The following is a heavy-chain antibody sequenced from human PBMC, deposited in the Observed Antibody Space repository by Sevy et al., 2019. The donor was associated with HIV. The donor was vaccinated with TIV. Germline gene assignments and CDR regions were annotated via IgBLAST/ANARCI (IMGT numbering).Heavy chain of an antibody. CDR3: AREFGDGYNPRYYFDY. D-gene: IGHD3-3*01. CDR2: IYSGGTT. Sequence: GGSLRLSCADSGFTVSTNYMSWVRQAPGKGLEWVSVIYSGGTTYYADSVKGRFTISRDKSKNTLYLQMNSLRAEDTAVYYCAREFGDGYNPRYYFDYWGQGTLVTVSS. J-gene: IGHJ4*02. CDR1: GFTVSTNY. V-gene: IGHV3-53*01.